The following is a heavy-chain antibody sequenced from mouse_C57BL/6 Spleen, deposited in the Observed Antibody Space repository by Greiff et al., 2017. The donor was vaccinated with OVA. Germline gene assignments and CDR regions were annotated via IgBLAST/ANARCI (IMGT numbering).Heavy chain of an antibody. V-gene: IGHV5-17*01. J-gene: IGHJ4*01. CDR2: ISSGSSTI. D-gene: IGHD2-2*01. CDR3: AREGYDRDYYAMDY. Sequence: EVHLVESGGGLVKPGGSLKLSCAASGFTFSDYGMHWVRQAPEKGLEWVAYISSGSSTIYYADTVKGRFTISRDNAKNTLFLQMTSLRSEDTAMYYCAREGYDRDYYAMDYWGQGTSVTVSS. CDR1: GFTFSDYG.